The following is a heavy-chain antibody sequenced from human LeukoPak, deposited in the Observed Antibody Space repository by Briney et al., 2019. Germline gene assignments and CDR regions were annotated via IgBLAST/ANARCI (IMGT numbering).Heavy chain of an antibody. D-gene: IGHD3/OR15-3a*01. J-gene: IGHJ1*01. CDR1: GGSISSGGYY. V-gene: IGHV4-31*03. Sequence: SETLSLTCSVSGGSISSGGYYWSWIRQHPGKVLGLIGYIYYSGSTYYNPSLKSRVTISLDTSKNQFPLKLSSVTAADTAVYYCAGAPYGTCEYFQHWGQGTLVTVSS. CDR3: AGAPYGTCEYFQH. CDR2: IYYSGST.